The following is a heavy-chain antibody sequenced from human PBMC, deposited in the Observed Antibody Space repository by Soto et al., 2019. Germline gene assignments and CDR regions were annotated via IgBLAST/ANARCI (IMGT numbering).Heavy chain of an antibody. D-gene: IGHD2-2*01. CDR1: GFTFSSYG. J-gene: IGHJ5*02. CDR2: ISYDGSNK. Sequence: GGSLRLSCAASGFTFSSYGMHWVRQAPGKGLEWVAVISYDGSNKYYADSVKGRFTISRDNSKNTLYLQVNSLRAEDTAVYYCAKEVVPAAINWFDLWGQGTLVTVSS. CDR3: AKEVVPAAINWFDL. V-gene: IGHV3-30*18.